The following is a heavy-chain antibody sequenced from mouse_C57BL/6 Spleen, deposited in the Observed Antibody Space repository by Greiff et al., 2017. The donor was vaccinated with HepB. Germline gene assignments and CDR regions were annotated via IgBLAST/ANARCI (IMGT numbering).Heavy chain of an antibody. Sequence: EVQLQQSGAELVRPGASVKLSCTASGFNIKDYYMHWVKQRPEQGLEWIGRIDPEDGDTEYAPKFQGKATMTADTSSNTAYLQLSSLTSEDTAVYYCTTSSTTVVAAYYFDYWGQGTTLTVSS. CDR3: TTSSTTVVAAYYFDY. CDR2: IDPEDGDT. V-gene: IGHV14-1*01. CDR1: GFNIKDYY. J-gene: IGHJ2*01. D-gene: IGHD1-1*01.